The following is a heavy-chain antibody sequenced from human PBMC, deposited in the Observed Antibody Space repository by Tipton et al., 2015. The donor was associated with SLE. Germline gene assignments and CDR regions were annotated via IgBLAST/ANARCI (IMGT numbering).Heavy chain of an antibody. Sequence: QLVQSGGGVVQPGGSLRLSCAASGFSFSTYPMNWVRQTPGKGLEWISNIRSVDTGTYYADSVKGRFTISRDNAKSSLFLQMNSLRVEDTAIYYCATDHNWGFENWGQGALVTV. D-gene: IGHD7-27*01. CDR3: ATDHNWGFEN. CDR1: GFSFSTYP. V-gene: IGHV3-48*01. J-gene: IGHJ4*02. CDR2: IRSVDTGT.